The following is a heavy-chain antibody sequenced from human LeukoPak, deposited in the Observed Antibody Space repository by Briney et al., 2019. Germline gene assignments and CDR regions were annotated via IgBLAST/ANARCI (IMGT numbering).Heavy chain of an antibody. Sequence: GGSLRLSCAASGFTFSSYAMSWVRQAPGKGLEWVSAISGSGGSTYYADSVKGRFTISRDNSKNTLYLQMNSLRAEDTAVYYCAKSLKRTPSITMIVVVTNDAFDIWGQGTMVTVSS. J-gene: IGHJ3*02. V-gene: IGHV3-23*01. D-gene: IGHD3-22*01. CDR3: AKSLKRTPSITMIVVVTNDAFDI. CDR2: ISGSGGST. CDR1: GFTFSSYA.